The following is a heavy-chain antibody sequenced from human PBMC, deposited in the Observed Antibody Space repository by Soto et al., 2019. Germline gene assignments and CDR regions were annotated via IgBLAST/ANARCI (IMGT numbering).Heavy chain of an antibody. CDR3: VRERGLSSYYGMDV. CDR1: GFTLTSYS. J-gene: IGHJ6*02. V-gene: IGHV3-21*01. CDR2: ISSSSTHI. D-gene: IGHD3-10*01. Sequence: PGGSLRLVCAASGFTLTSYSMNWVRQAAGKGLEWVSSISSSSTHIYYADTMKGRFTITRDNARNALYLDVNSLRAEDPAVYYCVRERGLSSYYGMDVWGQGTTVTVSS.